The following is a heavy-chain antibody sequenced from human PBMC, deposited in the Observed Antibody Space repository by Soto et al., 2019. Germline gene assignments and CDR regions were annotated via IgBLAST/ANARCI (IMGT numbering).Heavy chain of an antibody. D-gene: IGHD1-26*01. J-gene: IGHJ4*02. Sequence: QVQLQESGPGLVKPSDTLSLTCAVSGYSISSSNWWGWIRQPPGKGLEWIGYIYYSGTTYYNPSLKRRLTXSXHTSKNQFSLKLTSVTAVDTAVYYCARREIQGPIDYWGQGTLVTVSS. CDR3: ARREIQGPIDY. V-gene: IGHV4-28*01. CDR1: GYSISSSNW. CDR2: IYYSGTT.